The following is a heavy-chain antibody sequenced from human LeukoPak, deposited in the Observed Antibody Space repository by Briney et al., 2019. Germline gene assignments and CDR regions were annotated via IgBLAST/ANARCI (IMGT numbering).Heavy chain of an antibody. CDR2: IRSGGSDT. V-gene: IGHV3-74*01. D-gene: IGHD2-15*01. CDR1: GFTFSDTW. J-gene: IGHJ4*02. CDR3: AKDQLNRFCSSGSCSITHDS. Sequence: GGSPRLSCAASGFTFSDTWMHWVRQAPGKGLVWVSRIRSGGSDTRYAESVKGRFTISRDNSKNTLYLQMNSLRAEDTAVYYCAKDQLNRFCSSGSCSITHDSWGQGTLVIVSS.